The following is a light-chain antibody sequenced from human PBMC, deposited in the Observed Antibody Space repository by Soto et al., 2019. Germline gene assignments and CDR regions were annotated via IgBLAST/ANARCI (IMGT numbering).Light chain of an antibody. Sequence: QSVLTQPPSASGTPGQSLTISCSGSSSNIGSHYVYWYQSLPGTAPKLLIYNNYQRPSGVPDRFSGSKSGTSASLAISGLRSEDEADYYCAVWDDSLTGWVFGGGTKVTGL. V-gene: IGLV1-47*01. J-gene: IGLJ3*02. CDR1: SSNIGSHY. CDR2: NNY. CDR3: AVWDDSLTGWV.